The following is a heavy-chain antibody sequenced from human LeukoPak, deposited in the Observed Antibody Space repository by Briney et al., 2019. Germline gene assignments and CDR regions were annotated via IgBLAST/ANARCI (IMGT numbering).Heavy chain of an antibody. V-gene: IGHV1-69*05. CDR3: ASDRGYYYGGFDY. CDR1: GGTFSSYA. CDR2: IIPIFGTA. D-gene: IGHD3-22*01. Sequence: ASVKVSCKASGGTFSSYAISWVRQAPGQGLEWMGGIIPIFGTANYAQKFQGRVTITTDESTSTAYMELSSLRSEDTAVYYCASDRGYYYGGFDYWGQGTLVTVSS. J-gene: IGHJ4*02.